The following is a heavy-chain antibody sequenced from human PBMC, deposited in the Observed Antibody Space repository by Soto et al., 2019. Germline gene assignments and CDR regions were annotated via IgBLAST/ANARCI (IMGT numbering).Heavy chain of an antibody. CDR2: IYYSGST. D-gene: IGHD4-17*01. CDR3: ARHDNGDYDFDY. J-gene: IGHJ4*02. Sequence: PSETLSLTCTVSGGSISSYYWSWILQPPGKGLEWIGHIYYSGSTNYNPSLKSRVTISVDTSKNQFSLKLSSVTAADTAVYYCARHDNGDYDFDYWGQGTLVTVSS. V-gene: IGHV4-59*08. CDR1: GGSISSYY.